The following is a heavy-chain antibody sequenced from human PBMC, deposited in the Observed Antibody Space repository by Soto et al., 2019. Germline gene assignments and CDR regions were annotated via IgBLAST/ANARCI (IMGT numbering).Heavy chain of an antibody. Sequence: QVQLVQSGAEVAKPGASVKVSCKASGYRFTSHGINWVRQAPGQGLEWMAWISPFNGHTNYEQKFQGRVTVTTDTSTSTAYRDLSSLTSDDTAVYYCARDLRQQRSSSWGYWGQGTLVTVSS. CDR1: GYRFTSHG. CDR2: ISPFNGHT. D-gene: IGHD6-13*01. J-gene: IGHJ4*02. V-gene: IGHV1-18*01. CDR3: ARDLRQQRSSSWGY.